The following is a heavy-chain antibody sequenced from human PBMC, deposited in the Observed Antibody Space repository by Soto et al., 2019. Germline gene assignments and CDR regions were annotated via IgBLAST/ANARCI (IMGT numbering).Heavy chain of an antibody. CDR2: INHSGGT. V-gene: IGHV4-34*01. CDR1: GGCFSGYY. CDR3: ARDRQYSQFWSGYQNEGPYNMDV. J-gene: IGHJ6*02. D-gene: IGHD3-3*02. Sequence: SEALSLPCAVYGGCFSGYYWTWIRQAPGKGLEWIGEINHSGGTNYNSSLKSRVIISVDTSKNQFSLILYSVTAADTAVYFCARDRQYSQFWSGYQNEGPYNMDVWGQGTTVTASS.